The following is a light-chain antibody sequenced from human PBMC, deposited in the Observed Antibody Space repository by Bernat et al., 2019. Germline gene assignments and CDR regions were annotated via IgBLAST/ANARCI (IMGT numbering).Light chain of an antibody. CDR1: SSNIGNNY. V-gene: IGLV1-47*01. Sequence: QSVLTQPPSASGTPGQRVTISCSVGSSNIGNNYVYWYQQPPGSAPKLLIYSNSQRPSGVPDRFSGSKSDTSASLAISGLRSEDEADYYCAAWDDSLRGAVFGGGTQLTVL. CDR2: SNS. J-gene: IGLJ7*01. CDR3: AAWDDSLRGAV.